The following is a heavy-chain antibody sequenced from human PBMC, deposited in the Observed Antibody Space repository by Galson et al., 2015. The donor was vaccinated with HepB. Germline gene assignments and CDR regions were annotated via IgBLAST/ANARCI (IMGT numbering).Heavy chain of an antibody. D-gene: IGHD6-13*01. CDR3: ARQRYSSSWYIET. V-gene: IGHV4-59*08. Sequence: ETLSLTCTVSGGSISSYYWSRIRQPPGKGLEWIGYIYYSGSTNYNPSLKSRVTISVDTSKNQFSLKLTSVTAADTAVYYCARQRYSSSWYIETWGQGTLVTVSS. CDR1: GGSISSYY. J-gene: IGHJ4*02. CDR2: IYYSGST.